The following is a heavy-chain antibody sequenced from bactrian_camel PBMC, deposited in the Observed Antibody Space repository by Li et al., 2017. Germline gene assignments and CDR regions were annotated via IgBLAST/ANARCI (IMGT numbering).Heavy chain of an antibody. Sequence: VQLVESGGGPVQAGESLRLSCAASGFTFSSSAMSWVRQVPGKGLEWVSGTTSGGSTYYADSVKGRFTIPRDNAKNTLYLQLNRLKTEDTAMYYCGSGLLQHHFYWGQGTQVTVS. J-gene: IGHJ4*01. CDR2: TTSGGST. CDR1: GFTFSSSA. D-gene: IGHD2*01. V-gene: IGHV3S9*01. CDR3: GSGLLQHHFY.